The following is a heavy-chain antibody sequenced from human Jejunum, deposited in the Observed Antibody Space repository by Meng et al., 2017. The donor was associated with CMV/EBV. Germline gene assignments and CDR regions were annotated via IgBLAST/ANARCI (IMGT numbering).Heavy chain of an antibody. CDR1: YSLIDSD. D-gene: IGHD1-1*01. J-gene: IGHJ5*02. V-gene: IGHV1-2*02. CDR3: TRDQMVLGTIYHWFDP. Sequence: YSLIDSDVSWVRQAPGQGLEWMGWVNPNTGVTTYAQRFRGRVSMTRDTSINTVYLELSRLTPDDTAMYYCTRDQMVLGTIYHWFDPWGQGTLVTVSS. CDR2: VNPNTGVT.